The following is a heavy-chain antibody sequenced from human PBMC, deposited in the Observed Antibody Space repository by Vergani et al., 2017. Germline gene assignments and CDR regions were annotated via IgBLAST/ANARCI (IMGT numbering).Heavy chain of an antibody. CDR2: ISYDGSNK. V-gene: IGHV3-30-3*01. CDR1: GFTFSSYA. CDR3: ARDSPLYSSGWQTRVSYYFDY. Sequence: QVQLVESGGGVVQPGRSLRLSCAASGFTFSSYAMHWVRQAPGKGLEWVAVISYDGSNKYYADSVKGRFTISRDNSKNTLYLQMNSLRAEDTAVYYCARDSPLYSSGWQTRVSYYFDYWGQGTLVTVSS. D-gene: IGHD6-19*01. J-gene: IGHJ4*02.